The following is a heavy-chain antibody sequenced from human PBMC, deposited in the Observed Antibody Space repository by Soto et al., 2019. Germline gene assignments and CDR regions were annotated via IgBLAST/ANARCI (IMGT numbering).Heavy chain of an antibody. J-gene: IGHJ4*02. Sequence: SETLSLTCTVSGGSVSSGSYYWSWIRQPPGKGLEWIGYIYYRGSTNYNPSLKSRVTISVDTSKNQFSLKLSSVTAVDTAVYYCAKDPQQLIVYFDYWGQGTQVTVSS. D-gene: IGHD6-13*01. CDR1: GGSVSSGSYY. CDR2: IYYRGST. V-gene: IGHV4-61*01. CDR3: AKDPQQLIVYFDY.